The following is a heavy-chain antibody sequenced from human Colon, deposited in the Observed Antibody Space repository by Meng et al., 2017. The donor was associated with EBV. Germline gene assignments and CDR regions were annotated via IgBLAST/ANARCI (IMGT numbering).Heavy chain of an antibody. V-gene: IGHV4-4*02. D-gene: IGHD3-9*01. J-gene: IGHJ5*02. CDR2: IMHTGSA. CDR1: GVAVSGDHG. CDR3: ARNLLFMSIVTLAS. Sequence: QGGGPGLVLPSQSLALSVGISGVAVSGDHGWSWLRQPAGKGFQWIGEIMHTGSANHNPSLRSRVSLSLDRSNNELSLHLTSVPAADTAVYYCARNLLFMSIVTLASWGQGVLVTVSS.